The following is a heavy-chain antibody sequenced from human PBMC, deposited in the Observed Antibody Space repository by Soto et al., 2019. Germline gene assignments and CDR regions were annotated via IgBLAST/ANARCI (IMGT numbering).Heavy chain of an antibody. CDR2: IYYSGST. Sequence: QLQLQESGPGLVKPSETLSLTCTVSGGSISSSSYYWGWIRQPPGKGLEWIGSIYYSGSTYYNPSLKSRVTISVDTSKNQFSLKLSSVTAADTAVYYCARHVLGGYYDSSGYLDYWGQGTLVTVSS. CDR3: ARHVLGGYYDSSGYLDY. J-gene: IGHJ4*02. CDR1: GGSISSSSYY. V-gene: IGHV4-39*01. D-gene: IGHD3-22*01.